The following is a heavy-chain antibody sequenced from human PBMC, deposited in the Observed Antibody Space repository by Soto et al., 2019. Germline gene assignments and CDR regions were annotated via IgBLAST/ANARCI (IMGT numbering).Heavy chain of an antibody. V-gene: IGHV3-7*04. D-gene: IGHD2-2*01. CDR3: ARGGGGYCSSTSCSDAFDI. CDR1: GFTFSSYW. Sequence: EVQLVESGGGLVQPGGSLRLSCAASGFTFSSYWMSWVRQAPGKGLEWVANIKQDGSEKYYVDSVKGRFTISRDNAKNTLLRKRNGLRGGGTGGYYGARGGGGYCSSTSCSDAFDIWGQGTMVTVSS. J-gene: IGHJ3*02. CDR2: IKQDGSEK.